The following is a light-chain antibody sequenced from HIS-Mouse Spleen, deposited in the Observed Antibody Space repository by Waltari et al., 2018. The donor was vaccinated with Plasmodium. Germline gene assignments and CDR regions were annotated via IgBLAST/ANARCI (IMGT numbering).Light chain of an antibody. Sequence: DIQMTQSPSSLSASVGDRVTITCRASQRISSYLNWYQQKPGKAPKLLNYGASSLQSGVPSRFSGSGSGTDFTLTISSLQPEDFATYYCQQSYSTPWTFGQGTKVEIK. V-gene: IGKV1-39*01. CDR2: GAS. CDR1: QRISSY. CDR3: QQSYSTPWT. J-gene: IGKJ1*01.